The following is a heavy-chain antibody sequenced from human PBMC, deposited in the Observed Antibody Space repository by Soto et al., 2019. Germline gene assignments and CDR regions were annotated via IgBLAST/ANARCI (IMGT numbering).Heavy chain of an antibody. CDR2: ISGGGDTT. Sequence: EVQLLESGGGLVQPGGSLRLSCATSGFTFNNYAMTWVRQAPGKGLAWVSAISGGGDTTSYADSVKGRFTVSRDGSKNKLYLQMSSLRAEDTALYYCAKGRGGSGSLTPRVDFWGQGTLVTVSS. CDR1: GFTFNNYA. D-gene: IGHD3-10*01. CDR3: AKGRGGSGSLTPRVDF. J-gene: IGHJ4*02. V-gene: IGHV3-23*01.